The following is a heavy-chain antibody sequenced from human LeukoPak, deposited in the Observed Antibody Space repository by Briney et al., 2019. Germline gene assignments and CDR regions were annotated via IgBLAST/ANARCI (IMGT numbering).Heavy chain of an antibody. CDR2: IYYSGST. CDR1: GGSISSSSYY. D-gene: IGHD5-12*01. V-gene: IGHV4-39*07. J-gene: IGHJ4*02. Sequence: SETLSLTCTVSGGSISSSSYYWGWIRQPPGKGLEWIGSIYYSGSTYYNPSLKSRVTISVDTSKNQFSLKLSSVTAADTAVYYCARDVDIVATTPYDYWGQGTLVTVSS. CDR3: ARDVDIVATTPYDY.